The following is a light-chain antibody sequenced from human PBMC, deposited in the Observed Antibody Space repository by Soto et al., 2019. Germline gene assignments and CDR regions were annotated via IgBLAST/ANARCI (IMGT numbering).Light chain of an antibody. Sequence: DIQMTQSPSSLSASVGDRVTITCRASQSISRWLAWYQQKPGRAPKVXXFDASSLESGVPSRFSGSGSGTELTLTISSLQSEDFAVYYCQQYNKWHPITFGQGTRLEIK. J-gene: IGKJ5*01. V-gene: IGKV1-5*01. CDR1: QSISRW. CDR2: DAS. CDR3: QQYNKWHPIT.